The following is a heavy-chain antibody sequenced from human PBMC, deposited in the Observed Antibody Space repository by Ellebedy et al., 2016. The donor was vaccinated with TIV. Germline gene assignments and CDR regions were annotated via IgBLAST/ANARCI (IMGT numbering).Heavy chain of an antibody. D-gene: IGHD1-26*01. J-gene: IGHJ2*01. V-gene: IGHV4-59*01. CDR2: IYYSGST. CDR3: ARGLIVGPNWYFDL. Sequence: MPSETLSLTCTVSGGSISSYYWSWIRQPPGKGLEWIGYIYYSGSTNYNPSLKSRVTISVDTSKNQFSLKLSSVTAADTAVYYCARGLIVGPNWYFDLWGRGTLVTVSS. CDR1: GGSISSYY.